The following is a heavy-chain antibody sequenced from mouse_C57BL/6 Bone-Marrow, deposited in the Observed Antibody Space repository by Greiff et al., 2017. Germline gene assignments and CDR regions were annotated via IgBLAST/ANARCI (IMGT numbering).Heavy chain of an antibody. J-gene: IGHJ4*01. V-gene: IGHV1-59*01. Sequence: VQLQQPGAELVRPGTSVKLSCTASGYTFTSYWMHWVKQRPGQGLEWIGVIDPSDSYTNYNQKFKGKATLTVDTSSSTAYMQLSSLTSEDSAVYYCARSGHMDYWGQGTSVTVSS. CDR3: ARSGHMDY. CDR1: GYTFTSYW. CDR2: IDPSDSYT.